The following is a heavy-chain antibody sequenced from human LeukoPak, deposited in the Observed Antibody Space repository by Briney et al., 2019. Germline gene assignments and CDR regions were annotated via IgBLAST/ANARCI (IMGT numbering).Heavy chain of an antibody. CDR2: IYYSGNT. D-gene: IGHD3-10*02. CDR1: GGSISPYY. CDR3: ARSTGTTMFIDY. V-gene: IGHV4-59*01. Sequence: SETLSLTCTVSGGSISPYYWSWIRQPPGKGLEWLGYIYYSGNTDYNPSLKSRVPISVDTSKNQFSLKLSSVTAAHTAVYYCARSTGTTMFIDYWGQGTLVTVSS. J-gene: IGHJ4*02.